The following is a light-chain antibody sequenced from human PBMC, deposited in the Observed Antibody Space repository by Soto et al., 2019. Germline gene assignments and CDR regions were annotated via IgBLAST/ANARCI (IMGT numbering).Light chain of an antibody. CDR3: MQGTHPFT. V-gene: IGKV2-30*01. CDR1: QILVYSDGNTY. CDR2: KVS. J-gene: IGKJ5*01. Sequence: DVVMTQSPLSLPVTLGQPASISCRSSQILVYSDGNTYLNWFQQRPGQSPRRLIYKVSNRDSGVPDRFSGSGSGTDFTLKISRVEAEDVGVHYCMQGTHPFTFGQGTRLEIK.